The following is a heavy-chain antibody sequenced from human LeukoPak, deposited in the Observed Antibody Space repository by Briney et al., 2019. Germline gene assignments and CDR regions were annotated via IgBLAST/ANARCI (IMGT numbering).Heavy chain of an antibody. V-gene: IGHV4-4*07. CDR2: IHTSGST. CDR3: ARRLAVAGTFYYYGMDV. J-gene: IGHJ6*02. Sequence: PSETLSLTCTVSGGSISSYYWGWIRQPAGKGLEWIGRIHTSGSTNYNPSLKSRVTISVDTSKNQFSLKLSSVTAADTAVYYCARRLAVAGTFYYYGMDVWGQGTTVTVSS. D-gene: IGHD6-19*01. CDR1: GGSISSYY.